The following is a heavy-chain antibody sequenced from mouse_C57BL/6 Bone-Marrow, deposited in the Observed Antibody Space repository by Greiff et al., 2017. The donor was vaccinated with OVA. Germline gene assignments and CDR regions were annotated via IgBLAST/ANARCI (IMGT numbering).Heavy chain of an antibody. J-gene: IGHJ4*01. CDR2: IDPEDGET. CDR3: ARSWDDGYYAMDY. V-gene: IGHV14-2*01. CDR1: GFNIKDYY. D-gene: IGHD4-1*01. Sequence: VHVKQSGAELVKPGASVKLSCTASGFNIKDYYMHWVKQRTEQGLEWIGRIDPEDGETKYAPKFQGKATITADTSSNTAYLQLSSLTSEDTAVYYCARSWDDGYYAMDYWGQGTSVTVSS.